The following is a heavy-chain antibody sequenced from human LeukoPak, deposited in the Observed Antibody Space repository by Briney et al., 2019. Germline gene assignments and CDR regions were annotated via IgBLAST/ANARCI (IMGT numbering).Heavy chain of an antibody. V-gene: IGHV1-8*01. J-gene: IGHJ4*02. CDR1: GYTFTSYD. CDR2: MNPNGGNT. CDR3: ARSIVGVRKRNDY. Sequence: ASVTVSCKASGYTFTSYDIIWVRQASGQGLEWMGWMNPNGGNTGYAQKFQGRVTMTRTTSISTAYMELTSLTSEDSAVYYCARSIVGVRKRNDYWGQGTLVTVSS. D-gene: IGHD1-26*01.